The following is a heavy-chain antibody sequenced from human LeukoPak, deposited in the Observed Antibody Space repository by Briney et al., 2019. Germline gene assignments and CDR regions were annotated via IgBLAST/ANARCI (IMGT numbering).Heavy chain of an antibody. CDR3: AIAAAGIVDP. CDR2: ISAYNGNT. V-gene: IGHV1-18*01. D-gene: IGHD6-13*01. CDR1: GYTFTSYG. Sequence: ASVKVPCKASGYTFTSYGISWVRQAPGQGLEWMGWISAYNGNTNYAQKPQGRVTMTTDTSTSTAYMELRSLRSDDTAVYYCAIAAAGIVDPWGQGTLVTVSS. J-gene: IGHJ5*02.